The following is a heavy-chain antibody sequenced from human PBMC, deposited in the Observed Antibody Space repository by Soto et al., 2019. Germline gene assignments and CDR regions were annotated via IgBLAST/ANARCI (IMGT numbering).Heavy chain of an antibody. CDR3: AKDPRDSLRVRQTGDP. Sequence: EVQLLESGGGLVQPGGSLRLSCAASGFTFSSYAMSWVRQAPGKGLEWVSAISGSGGSTYYADSVKGRFTISRDNSKNTLYLQMNSLRAEDTAVYYCAKDPRDSLRVRQTGDPWGQGTLVTVSS. CDR1: GFTFSSYA. J-gene: IGHJ5*02. CDR2: ISGSGGST. V-gene: IGHV3-23*01. D-gene: IGHD3-10*01.